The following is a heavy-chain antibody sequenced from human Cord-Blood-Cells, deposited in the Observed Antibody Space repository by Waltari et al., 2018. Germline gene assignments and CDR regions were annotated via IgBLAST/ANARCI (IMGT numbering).Heavy chain of an antibody. CDR2: INPNSGGT. V-gene: IGHV1-2*02. CDR1: GYTFTGYY. CDR3: ARVWGRGYYGSGSPPDY. D-gene: IGHD3-10*01. J-gene: IGHJ4*02. Sequence: QVQLVQSGAEVKKPGASVKVSCKASGYTFTGYYMHWVRQAPGQGLEWMGWINPNSGGTNYAQKFQGRVTMTRDTSISTAYMELSRLRSDDTAVYYCARVWGRGYYGSGSPPDYWGQGTLVTVSS.